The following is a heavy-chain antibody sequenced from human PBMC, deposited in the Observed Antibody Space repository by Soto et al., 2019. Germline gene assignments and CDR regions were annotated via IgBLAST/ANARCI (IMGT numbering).Heavy chain of an antibody. D-gene: IGHD3-10*01. CDR1: GYTFTSYD. V-gene: IGHV1-8*01. J-gene: IGHJ4*02. Sequence: ASVKVSCKASGYTFTSYDINWVRQATGQGLEWMGWMNPNSGNTGYAQKFQGRVTMTRKTSISTAYMELSSLRSEDTAVYYCASASSAGYGSGSYLRGDFDYWGQGTLVTVSS. CDR2: MNPNSGNT. CDR3: ASASSAGYGSGSYLRGDFDY.